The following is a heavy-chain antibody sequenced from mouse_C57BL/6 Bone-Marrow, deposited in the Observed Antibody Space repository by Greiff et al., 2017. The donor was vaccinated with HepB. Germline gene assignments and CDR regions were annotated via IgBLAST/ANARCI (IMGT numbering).Heavy chain of an antibody. CDR3: ARVYYSNPYYAMDY. V-gene: IGHV5-17*01. D-gene: IGHD2-5*01. CDR1: GFTFSDYG. Sequence: EVQLVESGGGLVKPGGSLKLSCAASGFTFSDYGMHWVRQAPEKGLEWVAYISSGSSTIYYADTVKGRFTISRDNAKNTLFLQMTSLRSEDTAMYYCARVYYSNPYYAMDYWGQGTSVTVSS. CDR2: ISSGSSTI. J-gene: IGHJ4*01.